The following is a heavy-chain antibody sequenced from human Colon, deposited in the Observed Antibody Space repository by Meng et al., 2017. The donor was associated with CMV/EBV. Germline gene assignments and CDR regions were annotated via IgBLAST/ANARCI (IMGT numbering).Heavy chain of an antibody. D-gene: IGHD3-3*02. V-gene: IGHV3-30*02. J-gene: IGHJ4*02. Sequence: VEAGGGVVPPGGSLRLSCVTSGFIFRHYSMQWVRQSPGKGLERVAHIQFVGSQQFYVQSVKGRFTVSRHDPKNTLYLQMNDLRPEDTGVYYCATDHLWGMPNWGRGTLVTASS. CDR1: GFIFRHYS. CDR3: ATDHLWGMPN. CDR2: IQFVGSQQ.